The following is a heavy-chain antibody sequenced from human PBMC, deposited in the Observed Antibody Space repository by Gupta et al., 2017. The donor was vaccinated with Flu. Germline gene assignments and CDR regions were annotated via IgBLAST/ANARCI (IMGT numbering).Heavy chain of an antibody. J-gene: IGHJ4*02. D-gene: IGHD7-27*01. CDR3: ARTARFHQLGSRFDY. CDR2: IIPRLATT. Sequence: QVQLVQSGAEVKKPGSSVKVSCKASGGTFSSYAVNWVRQVPGQGLEWMGGIIPRLATTKYARKFQGRVTFIADESTSTVFMEMTSLSSEDTAIYYCARTARFHQLGSRFDYWGQGTQVTVSS. CDR1: GGTFSSYA. V-gene: IGHV1-69*01.